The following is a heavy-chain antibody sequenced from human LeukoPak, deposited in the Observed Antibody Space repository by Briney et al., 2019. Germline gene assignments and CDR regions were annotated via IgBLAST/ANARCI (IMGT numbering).Heavy chain of an antibody. Sequence: GGSLRLSCAASGFTFSSYGMHWVHQAPGKGLEWVAVISYGGSNKYYADSVKGRFTISRDNSKNTLYLQMNSLRAEDTAVYYCAKDRWGRAAAGSYYYYYGMDVWGQGTTVTVSS. V-gene: IGHV3-30*18. CDR2: ISYGGSNK. CDR3: AKDRWGRAAAGSYYYYYGMDV. CDR1: GFTFSSYG. J-gene: IGHJ6*02. D-gene: IGHD6-13*01.